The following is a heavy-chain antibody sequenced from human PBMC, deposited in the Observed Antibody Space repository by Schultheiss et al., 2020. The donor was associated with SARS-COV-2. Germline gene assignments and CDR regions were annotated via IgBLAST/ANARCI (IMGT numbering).Heavy chain of an antibody. Sequence: SETLSLTCTVSGGSVSSGSYYWSWIRQPPGKGLEWIGYIYYSGSTNYNPSLKSRVTISVDTSKNQFSLKLSSVTAADTAVYYCARGGGVTMVRGVKRGTYGMDVWGQGTTVTVSS. CDR3: ARGGGVTMVRGVKRGTYGMDV. D-gene: IGHD3-10*01. CDR1: GGSVSSGSYY. J-gene: IGHJ6*02. V-gene: IGHV4-61*01. CDR2: IYYSGST.